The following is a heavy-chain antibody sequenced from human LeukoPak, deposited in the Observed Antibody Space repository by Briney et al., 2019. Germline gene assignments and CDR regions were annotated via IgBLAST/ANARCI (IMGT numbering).Heavy chain of an antibody. CDR1: GGSFSGYY. Sequence: SETLSLTCAVYGGSFSGYYWGWIRQPPGKGLEWIGEINHSGSTNYNPSLKSRVTISVDTSKNQFSLKLRSVTAADTAVYYCARTDASSPFDPWGQGTLVTVSS. D-gene: IGHD6-13*01. CDR3: ARTDASSPFDP. CDR2: INHSGST. J-gene: IGHJ5*02. V-gene: IGHV4-34*01.